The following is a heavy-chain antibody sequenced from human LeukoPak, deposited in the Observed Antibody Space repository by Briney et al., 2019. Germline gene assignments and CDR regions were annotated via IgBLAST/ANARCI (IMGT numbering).Heavy chain of an antibody. V-gene: IGHV3-23*01. CDR3: AKDPTMIVVVIPDY. D-gene: IGHD3-22*01. J-gene: IGHJ4*02. CDR1: GFTFSNYA. CDR2: ISGSGGST. Sequence: GGSLRLSCAASGFTFSNYAMSWVRQAPGKGLEWVSAISGSGGSTYYADSVKGRFTISGDNSKNTLYLQMNSLRAEDTAVYYCAKDPTMIVVVIPDYWGQGTLVTVSS.